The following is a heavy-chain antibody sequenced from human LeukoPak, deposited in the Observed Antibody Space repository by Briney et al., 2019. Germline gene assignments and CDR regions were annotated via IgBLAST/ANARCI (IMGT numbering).Heavy chain of an antibody. CDR1: GYTFTGYY. V-gene: IGHV1-2*06. CDR3: ARSIPPYYDILTGYGPLY. J-gene: IGHJ4*02. Sequence: ASVKVSCKASGYTFTGYYMHWVRQAPGQGLEWMGRINPNSGGTNYAQKFQSRVTMTRDTSISTAYMELSRLRSDDTAVYYCARSIPPYYDILTGYGPLYWGQGTLVTVSS. D-gene: IGHD3-9*01. CDR2: INPNSGGT.